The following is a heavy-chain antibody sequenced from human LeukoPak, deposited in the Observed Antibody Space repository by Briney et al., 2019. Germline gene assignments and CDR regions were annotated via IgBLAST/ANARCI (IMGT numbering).Heavy chain of an antibody. V-gene: IGHV4-34*01. Sequence: SETLSLTCAVYGGSFSGYYWSWIRQPPGKGLEWIGEINHSGSTNYNPSLKSRVTISVDTSKNQFSLKLSSVTAADTAVYYCARATPGEPFDYWGQGTLVTVSS. D-gene: IGHD3-10*01. CDR2: INHSGST. J-gene: IGHJ4*02. CDR3: ARATPGEPFDY. CDR1: GGSFSGYY.